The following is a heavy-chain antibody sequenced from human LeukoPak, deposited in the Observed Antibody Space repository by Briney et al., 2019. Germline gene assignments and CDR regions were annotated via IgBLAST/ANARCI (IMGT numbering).Heavy chain of an antibody. CDR1: GYTFTSYG. Sequence: ASVKVSCKASGYTFTSYGISWVRQAPGQGLEWMGWIGAYNGNTNYAQKLQGRVTMTTDTSTSTAYMELRSLRSDDTAVYYCARDIKYYDFWSGYWGDAFDIWGQGTMVTVSS. J-gene: IGHJ3*02. D-gene: IGHD3-3*01. CDR2: IGAYNGNT. V-gene: IGHV1-18*01. CDR3: ARDIKYYDFWSGYWGDAFDI.